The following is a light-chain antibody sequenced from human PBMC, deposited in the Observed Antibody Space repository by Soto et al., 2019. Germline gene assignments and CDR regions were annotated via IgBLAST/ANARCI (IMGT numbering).Light chain of an antibody. CDR3: QQYNNWPFS. CDR2: DTS. V-gene: IGKV3-11*01. CDR1: QTIRGL. J-gene: IGKJ5*01. Sequence: EFVVTQSPGTLSLSPGERATLSCRASQTIRGLLAWYQQRPGQAPRLLIYDTSNRATGVPARFSGTGSETDFTLTISGQRSEDSAVYFCQQYNNWPFSFGQGTRLEIK.